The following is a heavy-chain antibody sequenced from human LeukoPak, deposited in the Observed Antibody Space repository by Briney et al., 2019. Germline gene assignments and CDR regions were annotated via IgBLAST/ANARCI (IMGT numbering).Heavy chain of an antibody. CDR1: GFTFSSYG. Sequence: GGSLRLSCAASGFTFSSYGMHWVRQAPGKGLEWVAVISYDGSNKYYADSVKGRFTISRDNSKNTLYLQMNSLRAEDTAVYYCAKLSIAAFDYWGQGTLVTVSS. V-gene: IGHV3-30*18. J-gene: IGHJ4*01. CDR3: AKLSIAAFDY. D-gene: IGHD6-25*01. CDR2: ISYDGSNK.